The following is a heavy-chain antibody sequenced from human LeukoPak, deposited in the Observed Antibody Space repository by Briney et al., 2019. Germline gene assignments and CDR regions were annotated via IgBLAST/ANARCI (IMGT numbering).Heavy chain of an antibody. D-gene: IGHD2-21*02. CDR3: ARDMWRAVVVTAIPNWFDP. Sequence: GASMKVSCKASGYTFTSYGISWVRQAPGQGLEWMGWISAYNGNTNYAQKLQGRVTMTTDTSTSTAYMELRSLRSDDTAVYYCARDMWRAVVVTAIPNWFDPWAREPWSPSPQ. CDR2: ISAYNGNT. J-gene: IGHJ5*02. CDR1: GYTFTSYG. V-gene: IGHV1-18*01.